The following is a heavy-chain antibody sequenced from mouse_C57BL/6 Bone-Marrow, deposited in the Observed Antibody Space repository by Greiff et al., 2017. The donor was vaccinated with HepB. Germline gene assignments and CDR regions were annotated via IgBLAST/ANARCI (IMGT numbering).Heavy chain of an antibody. CDR2: SSNKANDYTT. V-gene: IGHV7-1*01. CDR3: AREEYAMDY. CDR1: GFTFSDFY. Sequence: EVQVVESGGGLVQSGRSLRLSCATSGFTFSDFYMEWVRQAPGKGLEWIAASSNKANDYTTEYSASVKGRFIVSRDTSQSILYLQMNALRAEDTAIYYCAREEYAMDYWGQGTSVTVSS. J-gene: IGHJ4*01.